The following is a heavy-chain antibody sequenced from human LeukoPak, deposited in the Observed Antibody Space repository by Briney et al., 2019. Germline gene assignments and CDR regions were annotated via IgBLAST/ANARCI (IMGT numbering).Heavy chain of an antibody. V-gene: IGHV3-7*01. CDR2: IKQDGSEK. CDR3: ARLITVMDYYGMDV. D-gene: IGHD4-17*01. Sequence: QSGGSLRLSCAASGFTFSSYWMSWVRQAPGKGLEWVANIKQDGSEKYYVDSVKGRFTISRDNAKNSLYLQMNSLRAEDTAVYYCARLITVMDYYGMDVWGQGTTVTVSS. J-gene: IGHJ6*02. CDR1: GFTFSSYW.